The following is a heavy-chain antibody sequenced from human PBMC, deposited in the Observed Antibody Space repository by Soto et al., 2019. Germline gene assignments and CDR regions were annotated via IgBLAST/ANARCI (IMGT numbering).Heavy chain of an antibody. CDR3: ARDTYITGHYFDS. D-gene: IGHD2-21*01. Sequence: SVKVSCKASGFTFTSSAMQWVRQARGQRLEWIGWIVVGSGNTNYAQKFQERVTITRDMSTSTAYMELSSLRSEDTAVYYCARDTYITGHYFDSWGQGTLVTVSS. V-gene: IGHV1-58*02. J-gene: IGHJ4*02. CDR1: GFTFTSSA. CDR2: IVVGSGNT.